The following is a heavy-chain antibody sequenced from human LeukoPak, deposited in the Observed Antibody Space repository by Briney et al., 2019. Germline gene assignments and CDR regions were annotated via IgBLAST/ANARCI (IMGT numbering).Heavy chain of an antibody. V-gene: IGHV3-43D*03. CDR2: MSWDGGST. CDR3: AKLNARRYNYDSSGYLGYFDY. Sequence: GGSLRLSCAASGFTFDDYAMHWVRQAPGKGLEWVSLMSWDGGSTYYADSVKGRFTISRDNSKNSLYLQMNSLRPEDTALYYCAKLNARRYNYDSSGYLGYFDYWGQGTLVTVSS. D-gene: IGHD3-22*01. CDR1: GFTFDDYA. J-gene: IGHJ4*02.